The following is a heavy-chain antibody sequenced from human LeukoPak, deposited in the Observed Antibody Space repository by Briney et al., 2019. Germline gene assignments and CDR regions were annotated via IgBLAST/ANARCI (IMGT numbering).Heavy chain of an antibody. J-gene: IGHJ4*02. D-gene: IGHD3-10*01. Sequence: PGGSLRLSCAASGFTFSSYSMNWVRQAPGKGLEWVSYISSSSSTIYYADSVKGRFTISRDNAKNSLYLQMNSLRAEDTAVYYCAKHMVRGVADYWGQGTLVTVSS. CDR1: GFTFSSYS. V-gene: IGHV3-48*01. CDR2: ISSSSSTI. CDR3: AKHMVRGVADY.